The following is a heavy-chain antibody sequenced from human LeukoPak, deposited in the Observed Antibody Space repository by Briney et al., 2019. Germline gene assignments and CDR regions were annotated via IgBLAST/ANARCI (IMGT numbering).Heavy chain of an antibody. CDR3: ARDRALTGRWGSYLN. Sequence: ASVKVSCKASGYTFTSYGISWVRHAPGQGLEWMGWISAYNGNTNYAQKLQGRVTMTTDTSTSTAYMELRSLRSDATAVYYCARDRALTGRWGSYLNWGQGTLVTVSS. CDR2: ISAYNGNT. D-gene: IGHD3-16*02. CDR1: GYTFTSYG. V-gene: IGHV1-18*01. J-gene: IGHJ4*02.